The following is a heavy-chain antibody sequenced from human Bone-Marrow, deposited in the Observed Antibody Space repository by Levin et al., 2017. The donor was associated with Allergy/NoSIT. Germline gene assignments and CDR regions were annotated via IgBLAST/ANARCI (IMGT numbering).Heavy chain of an antibody. Sequence: SETLSLTCTVSGGSISSAGYHWTWLRQYPGKGLEWIGYISYRGSTYFNPSLKSRLTMSIDTSEQHFSLNLTSVSAADTAIYYCARLDGYSCDYWGQGALVTVSS. CDR1: GGSISSAGYH. D-gene: IGHD1-1*01. CDR3: ARLDGYSCDY. V-gene: IGHV4-31*03. J-gene: IGHJ4*02. CDR2: ISYRGST.